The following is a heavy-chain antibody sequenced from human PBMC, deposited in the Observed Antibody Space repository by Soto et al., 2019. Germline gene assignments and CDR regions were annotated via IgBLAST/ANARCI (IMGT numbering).Heavy chain of an antibody. CDR1: SGSIDNVYW. Sequence: SETLSLTCAVSSGSIDNVYWWSWVRQSPGKGLEWIGEISHDGVTNYNPSLKSRVTISIDKSKNQFSLKLSSVTAADTAVYYCARGVTLVRGVIHTPYFDYWGQGALVTVSS. CDR2: ISHDGVT. J-gene: IGHJ4*02. CDR3: ARGVTLVRGVIHTPYFDY. V-gene: IGHV4-4*02. D-gene: IGHD3-10*01.